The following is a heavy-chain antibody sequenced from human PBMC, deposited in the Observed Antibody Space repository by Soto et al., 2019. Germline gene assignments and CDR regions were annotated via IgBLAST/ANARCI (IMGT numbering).Heavy chain of an antibody. CDR1: GYTFTGYY. Sequence: ASVKVSCKASGYTFTGYYMHWGRQAPGQGLEWMGWINPNSGGTNYAQKFQGRVTMTRDTSISTAYMELRRLRYHDTAVYYCPRDGDSDILTGQDNYGMDVWGQGTTVTVSS. D-gene: IGHD3-9*01. J-gene: IGHJ6*02. CDR3: PRDGDSDILTGQDNYGMDV. V-gene: IGHV1-2*02. CDR2: INPNSGGT.